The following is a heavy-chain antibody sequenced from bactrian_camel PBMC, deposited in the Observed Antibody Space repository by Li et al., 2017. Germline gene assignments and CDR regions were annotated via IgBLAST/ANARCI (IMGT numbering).Heavy chain of an antibody. CDR3: ATRTISRYFNY. J-gene: IGHJ4*01. CDR2: VTWSGDRA. Sequence: VQLVESGGGLVQPGGSLKLSCAGSGFAFDDYGMGWIRQAPGKGLEWVSHVTWSGDRAYYADAVKGKFTISGDNAKNIVYLQMNSLRPEDTAVYYCATRTISRYFNYWGQGTQVTVS. D-gene: IGHD2*01. CDR1: GFAFDDYG. V-gene: IGHV3-1*01.